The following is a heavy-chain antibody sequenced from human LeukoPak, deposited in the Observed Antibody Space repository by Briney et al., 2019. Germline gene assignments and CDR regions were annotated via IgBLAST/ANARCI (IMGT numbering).Heavy chain of an antibody. CDR2: ISGSGGST. CDR3: ARDHRGSGSRYYYYYMDV. CDR1: GFTFSSYG. D-gene: IGHD3-10*01. J-gene: IGHJ6*03. V-gene: IGHV3-23*01. Sequence: GGSLRLSCAASGFTFSSYGMSWVRQAPGKGLEWVSAISGSGGSTCYADSVKGRFTISRDNAKNTLYLQMNSLRAEDTAVYYCARDHRGSGSRYYYYYMDVWGKGTTVTISS.